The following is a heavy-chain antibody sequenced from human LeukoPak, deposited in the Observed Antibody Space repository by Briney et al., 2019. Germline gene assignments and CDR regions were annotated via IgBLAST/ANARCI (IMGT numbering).Heavy chain of an antibody. CDR1: GDSVSSNSAA. D-gene: IGHD5-18*01. Sequence: SQTLSLTCGISGDSVSSNSAAWNWIRQSPSRGLEWLGRTYYRSKWSKDYAVSVKSRITINPDTSNNQLSLQLNSVTPEDTAVYYCARSLDTDLREWGQGTLVTVSS. J-gene: IGHJ4*02. CDR2: TYYRSKWSK. V-gene: IGHV6-1*01. CDR3: ARSLDTDLRE.